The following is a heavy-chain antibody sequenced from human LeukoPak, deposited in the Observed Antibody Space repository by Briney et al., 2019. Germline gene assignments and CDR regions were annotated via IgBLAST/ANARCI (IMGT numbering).Heavy chain of an antibody. J-gene: IGHJ4*02. Sequence: PGGSLRLSCAASGFTFSSYGMHWVRQAPGKGLEWVAVISYDGSNKYYADSVKGRFTISRDNAKNTLYLQMNSLRAEDTAVYYCARGDLGGLRAFTDYWGQGALVTVSS. CDR1: GFTFSSYG. CDR2: ISYDGSNK. CDR3: ARGDLGGLRAFTDY. D-gene: IGHD3-16*01. V-gene: IGHV3-30*03.